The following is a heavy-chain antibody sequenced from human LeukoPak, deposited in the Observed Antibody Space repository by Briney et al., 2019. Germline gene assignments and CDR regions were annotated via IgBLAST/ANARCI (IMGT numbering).Heavy chain of an antibody. D-gene: IGHD5-18*01. V-gene: IGHV3-23*01. CDR3: AKGSRSYGRITRYYFDY. CDR2: ISGSGGST. J-gene: IGHJ4*02. Sequence: PGGSLRLSCVASGFSLRDYWMTWVRQAPGKGLEWVSAISGSGGSTYYADSVKGRFTISRDNSKNTLYLQMNSLRAEDTAVYYCAKGSRSYGRITRYYFDYWGQGTLVTVSS. CDR1: GFSLRDYW.